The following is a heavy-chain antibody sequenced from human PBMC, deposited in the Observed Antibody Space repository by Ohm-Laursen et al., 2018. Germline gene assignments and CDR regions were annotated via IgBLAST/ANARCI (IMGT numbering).Heavy chain of an antibody. J-gene: IGHJ5*02. CDR1: GYTFTGYY. CDR2: INPNSGGT. D-gene: IGHD7-27*01. CDR3: ARDDTGDNWFDP. V-gene: IGHV1-2*02. Sequence: GSSVKVSCKASGYTFTGYYMHWVRQAPGQGLEWMGWINPNSGGTNYAQKFQGRVTMTRDTSISTAYMELSRLRSDDTAVYYCARDDTGDNWFDPWGQGTLVTVSS.